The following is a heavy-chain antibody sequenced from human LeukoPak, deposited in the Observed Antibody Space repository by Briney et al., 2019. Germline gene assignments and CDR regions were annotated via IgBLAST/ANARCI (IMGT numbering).Heavy chain of an antibody. V-gene: IGHV1-2*02. CDR3: ARGGDSSSWFASPDF. CDR1: GYTFTDYY. J-gene: IGHJ4*02. CDR2: INPNSGGT. D-gene: IGHD6-13*01. Sequence: ASVKVSCKASGYTFTDYYMHWVRQAPGQGLEWMGWINPNSGGTNYAQKFQGRVTMTRDTSISTAYTELSRLRSDDTAVYYCARGGDSSSWFASPDFWGQGTLVTVSS.